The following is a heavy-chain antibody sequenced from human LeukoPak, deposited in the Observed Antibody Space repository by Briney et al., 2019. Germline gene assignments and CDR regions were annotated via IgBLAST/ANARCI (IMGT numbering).Heavy chain of an antibody. Sequence: ASVKVSCKASGGTFSSYAISWVRQAPGQGLEWMGGIIPIFGTANYAQKFQGRVTITADESTSTAYMELSSLRSEDTAVYYCARVLKEQQLVIAYYMDVWGKGTTVTVSS. D-gene: IGHD6-13*01. CDR1: GGTFSSYA. CDR3: ARVLKEQQLVIAYYMDV. V-gene: IGHV1-69*13. CDR2: IIPIFGTA. J-gene: IGHJ6*03.